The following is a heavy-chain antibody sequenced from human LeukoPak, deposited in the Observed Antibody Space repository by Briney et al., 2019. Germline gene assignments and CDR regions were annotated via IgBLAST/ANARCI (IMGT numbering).Heavy chain of an antibody. D-gene: IGHD6-13*01. Sequence: GGSLRLSCAASGFTFNSYAMYWVRQAPWKGLEWVSGIFGSGGSAHYADSVKGRFTISRDNSKKTVYLQMDSLRVEDTAVYYCGKTTTGYSSGRYPGWPVDYWGQGTLVTVSS. CDR1: GFTFNSYA. J-gene: IGHJ4*02. CDR2: IFGSGGSA. V-gene: IGHV3-23*01. CDR3: GKTTTGYSSGRYPGWPVDY.